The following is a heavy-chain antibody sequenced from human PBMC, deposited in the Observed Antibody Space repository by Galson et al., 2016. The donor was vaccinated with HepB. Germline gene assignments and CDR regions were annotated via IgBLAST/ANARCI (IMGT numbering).Heavy chain of an antibody. CDR3: ARTSSSGWYLFDY. J-gene: IGHJ4*02. D-gene: IGHD6-19*01. Sequence: PALVKPTQTLTLTCTFSGFSLSTTGMRVSWIRQPPGKALEWLARIDWDDDKFYNTSLKTRLTISKDTSKNQVVLTMTNMDPVDTGTYYCARTSSSGWYLFDYWGQGTLVTVSS. V-gene: IGHV2-70*04. CDR2: IDWDDDK. CDR1: GFSLSTTGMR.